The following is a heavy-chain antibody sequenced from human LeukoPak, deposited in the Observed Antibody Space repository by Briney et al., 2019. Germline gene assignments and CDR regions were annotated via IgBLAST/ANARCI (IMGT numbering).Heavy chain of an antibody. CDR1: GDSVSSNSAA. V-gene: IGHV6-1*01. D-gene: IGHD2-2*02. J-gene: IGHJ4*02. CDR2: TYYRSKWYN. CDR3: ARDSYTESYFGY. Sequence: SQTLSLTFAISGDSVSSNSAAWNWIRQTPSRGLEWLGRTYYRSKWYNDYAVSVRSRIIINPDTSKNQFSLQLNSVSPEDTAVYYCARDSYTESYFGYWGQGTLVTVSS.